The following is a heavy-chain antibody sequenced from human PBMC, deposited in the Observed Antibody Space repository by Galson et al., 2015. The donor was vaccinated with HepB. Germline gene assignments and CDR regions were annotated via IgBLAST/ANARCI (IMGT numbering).Heavy chain of an antibody. CDR1: GYTLTELS. V-gene: IGHV1-24*01. D-gene: IGHD5-24*01. CDR3: ATPHGRVWLDAFDI. Sequence: SVKVSCKVSGYTLTELSMHWVRQAPGKGLEWMGGFDPEDGETIYAQKFQGRVTMTEDTSTDTAYMELSSLRSEDTAVYYCATPHGRVWLDAFDIWGQGTMVTVSS. CDR2: FDPEDGET. J-gene: IGHJ3*02.